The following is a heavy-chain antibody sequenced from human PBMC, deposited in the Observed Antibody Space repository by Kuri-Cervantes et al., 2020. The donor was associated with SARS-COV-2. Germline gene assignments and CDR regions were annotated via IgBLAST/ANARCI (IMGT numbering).Heavy chain of an antibody. V-gene: IGHV3-23*01. CDR1: GFTFSSYA. D-gene: IGHD3-10*01. Sequence: GGSLRLSCAASGFTFSSYAMSWVRQAPGKGLEWVLAISGSGGSTYYADSVKGRFTISRGNSKNTLYLQMNSLRAEDTAVYYCAKVMGYGYGKLGFDYWGQGTLVTVSS. CDR3: AKVMGYGYGKLGFDY. CDR2: ISGSGGST. J-gene: IGHJ4*02.